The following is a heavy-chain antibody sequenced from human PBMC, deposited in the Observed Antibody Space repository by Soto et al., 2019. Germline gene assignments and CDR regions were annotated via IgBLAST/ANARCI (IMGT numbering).Heavy chain of an antibody. CDR3: ARRAATEAGDYYYYYMDV. Sequence: GGPVNVPSKASGYTFTCCSICLVGQAPGKRVEWMGWISAYNGNTNYAQKLQGRVTMTTDTSTSTAYMELRSLRSDDTAVYYCARRAATEAGDYYYYYMDVWGKGTTVTVSS. J-gene: IGHJ6*03. CDR2: ISAYNGNT. V-gene: IGHV1-18*01. D-gene: IGHD6-25*01. CDR1: GYTFTCCS.